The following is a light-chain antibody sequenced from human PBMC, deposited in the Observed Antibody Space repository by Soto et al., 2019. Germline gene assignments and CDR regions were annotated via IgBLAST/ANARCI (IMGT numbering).Light chain of an antibody. CDR2: GAS. Sequence: VLTPSPAALAFSTGARATLSCRASQSVSSNLAWYQQKPGQAPRLLIYGASTRATGIPARFSGSGSGTEFTLTISSLQSEDFAVYYCQQYNNWPLTFGQGTKVDIK. CDR1: QSVSSN. CDR3: QQYNNWPLT. J-gene: IGKJ1*01. V-gene: IGKV3-15*01.